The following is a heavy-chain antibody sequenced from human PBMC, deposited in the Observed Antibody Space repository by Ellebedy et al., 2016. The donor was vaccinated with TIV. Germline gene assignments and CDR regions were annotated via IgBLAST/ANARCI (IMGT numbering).Heavy chain of an antibody. V-gene: IGHV1-18*01. CDR3: ARASTFYSSGWYPLDY. Sequence: ASVKVSXXASGYTFTSYGISWVRQAPGQGLEWMGWISAYNGNTNYAQKFQGRVTITADKSTSTAYMELSSLRSEDTAVYYCARASTFYSSGWYPLDYWGQGTLVTVSS. CDR1: GYTFTSYG. D-gene: IGHD6-19*01. CDR2: ISAYNGNT. J-gene: IGHJ4*02.